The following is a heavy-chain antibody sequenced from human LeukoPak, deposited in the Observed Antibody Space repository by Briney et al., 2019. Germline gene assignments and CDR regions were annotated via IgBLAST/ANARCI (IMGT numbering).Heavy chain of an antibody. J-gene: IGHJ4*02. CDR3: AKAFGSPSRN. D-gene: IGHD2/OR15-2a*01. CDR1: GFTFSSYS. V-gene: IGHV3-21*04. CDR2: ISSSSSYI. Sequence: GGSLRLSCAASGFTFSSYSMNWVRQAPGKGLEWVSSISSSSSYIYYADSVKGRFTISRDNSKNTLYLQMNSLRAEDTAVYYCAKAFGSPSRNWGQGTLVTVSS.